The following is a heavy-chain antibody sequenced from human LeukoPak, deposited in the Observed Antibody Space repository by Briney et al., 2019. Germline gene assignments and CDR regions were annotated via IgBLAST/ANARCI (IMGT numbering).Heavy chain of an antibody. D-gene: IGHD4/OR15-4a*01. CDR1: GFTFSSYA. J-gene: IGHJ4*02. V-gene: IGHV3-48*01. CDR3: ARVHGAYPFDY. CDR2: I. Sequence: PGGSLRLSCAASGFTFSSYAMSWVRQAPGKGLEWVSYIMKGRFTISRDNAKNSLYLQMSSLRAEDTAVYYWARVHGAYPFDYWGQGTLVTVSS.